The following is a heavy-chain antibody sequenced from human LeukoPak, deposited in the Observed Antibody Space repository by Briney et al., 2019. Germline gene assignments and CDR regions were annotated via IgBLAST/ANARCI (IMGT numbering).Heavy chain of an antibody. J-gene: IGHJ4*02. D-gene: IGHD4-17*01. Sequence: PGGSLRLSCAASGFIFNDYYMSWIRQAPGKGLEWLSYISRTGNTIYYRDSVKGRFTISRDNANNLLHLQMDNLRAEDTAVYYCARDLGSSTATTAFDYWGQGTLVTVSS. CDR2: ISRTGNTI. CDR1: GFIFNDYY. V-gene: IGHV3-11*01. CDR3: ARDLGSSTATTAFDY.